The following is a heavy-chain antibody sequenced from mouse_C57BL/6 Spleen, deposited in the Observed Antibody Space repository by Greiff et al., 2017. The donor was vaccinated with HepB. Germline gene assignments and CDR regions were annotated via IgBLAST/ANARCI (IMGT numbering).Heavy chain of an antibody. CDR3: ARRDYGSWFAY. CDR1: GFTFSDYG. D-gene: IGHD1-1*01. J-gene: IGHJ3*01. Sequence: EVKVVESGGGLVKPGGSLKLSCAASGFTFSDYGMHWVRQAPEKGLEWVAYISSGSSTIYYADTVKGRFTISRDNAKNTLFLQMTSLRSEDTAMYDCARRDYGSWFAYWGQGTLVTVSA. V-gene: IGHV5-17*01. CDR2: ISSGSSTI.